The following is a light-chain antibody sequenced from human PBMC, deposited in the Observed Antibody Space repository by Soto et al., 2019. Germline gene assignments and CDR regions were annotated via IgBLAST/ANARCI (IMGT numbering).Light chain of an antibody. Sequence: QSAPTQPASVYGSPGQSITISCTGTSSDVGAYNYVSWYQQHPGQAPKLMIFEVSDRPSGVSNRFSGSKSGNTASLTISGLQPEDEADYYCGSYSGRYTFVFGTGTKLTVL. CDR2: EVS. V-gene: IGLV2-14*01. J-gene: IGLJ1*01. CDR3: GSYSGRYTFV. CDR1: SSDVGAYNY.